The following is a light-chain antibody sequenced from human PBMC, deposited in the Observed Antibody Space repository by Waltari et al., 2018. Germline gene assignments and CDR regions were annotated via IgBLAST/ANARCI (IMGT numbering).Light chain of an antibody. J-gene: IGKJ1*01. CDR1: ETIYNF. CDR3: QQYFNWPLT. V-gene: IGKV3-15*01. CDR2: GIS. Sequence: IVMPQSPGTLSVSPGQRASLSCRASETIYNFLAWYQQKPGQSPRLLIHGISTRAAGVPARFTGSGSGADFTLTIDSLQSDDFALYFCQQYFNWPLTFGQGTKVEI.